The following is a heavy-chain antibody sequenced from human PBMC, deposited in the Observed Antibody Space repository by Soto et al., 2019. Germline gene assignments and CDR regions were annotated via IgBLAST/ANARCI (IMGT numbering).Heavy chain of an antibody. J-gene: IGHJ6*02. D-gene: IGHD2-2*02. CDR1: GGSFSGYY. V-gene: IGHV4-34*01. CDR2: INHSGST. CDR3: ARKRTVVVPAAIRYYYYYYGMDV. Sequence: SETLSLTCAVYGGSFSGYYWSWIRQPPGKGLEWIGEINHSGSTNYNPSLKSRVTISVDTSKNQFSLKLSSVTAADTAVYYCARKRTVVVPAAIRYYYYYYGMDVWGQGTTVTV.